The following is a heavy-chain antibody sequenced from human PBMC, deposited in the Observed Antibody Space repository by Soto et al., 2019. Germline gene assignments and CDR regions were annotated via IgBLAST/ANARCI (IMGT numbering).Heavy chain of an antibody. J-gene: IGHJ3*02. CDR2: IIPIFGTA. CDR3: AIDQTGRWPQLDAFDI. V-gene: IGHV1-69*13. D-gene: IGHD1-26*01. CDR1: GGTFSSYA. Sequence: SVKVSCKASGGTFSSYAISWVRQAPGQGLEWMGGIIPIFGTANYAQKFQGRVTITADESTSTAYMELSSLRSEDTAVYYCAIDQTGRWPQLDAFDIWGQGTMVTVSS.